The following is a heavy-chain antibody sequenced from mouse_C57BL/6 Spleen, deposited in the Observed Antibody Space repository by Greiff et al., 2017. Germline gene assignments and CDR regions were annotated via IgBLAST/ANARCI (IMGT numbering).Heavy chain of an antibody. J-gene: IGHJ4*01. CDR2: IHPNSGST. CDR3: ARSGGNYDYAMDY. D-gene: IGHD2-1*01. Sequence: QVQLKQPGAELVKPGASVKLSCKASGYTFTSYWMHWVKQRPGQGLEWIGMIHPNSGSTNYNEKFKSKATLTVDKSSSTAYMQLSSLTSEDSAVYYCARSGGNYDYAMDYWGQGTSVTVSS. V-gene: IGHV1-64*01. CDR1: GYTFTSYW.